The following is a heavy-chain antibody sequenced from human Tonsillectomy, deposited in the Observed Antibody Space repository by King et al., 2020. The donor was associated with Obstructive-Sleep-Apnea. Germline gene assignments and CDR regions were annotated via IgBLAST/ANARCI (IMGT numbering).Heavy chain of an antibody. CDR1: GFTFSDYY. CDR3: ARAPITTVTNSDY. D-gene: IGHD4-17*01. Sequence: VQLVESGGGLVKPGGSLRLSCAASGFTFSDYYMSWIRQAPGKGLEWVSYISSSSSYTNYADSVKGRFTISRDNAKNSLYLQMNSLRAEDTAVYYCARAPITTVTNSDYWGQGTLVTVSS. CDR2: ISSSSSYT. V-gene: IGHV3-11*06. J-gene: IGHJ4*02.